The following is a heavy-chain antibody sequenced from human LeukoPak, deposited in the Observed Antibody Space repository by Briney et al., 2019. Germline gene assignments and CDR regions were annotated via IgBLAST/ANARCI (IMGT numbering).Heavy chain of an antibody. CDR2: ISSIGSTK. V-gene: IGHV3-48*02. CDR1: GFTFSTYN. Sequence: GGSLRLSCAASGFTFSTYNMNWVRQAPGKGLEWVSYISSIGSTKYYADSVKGRFTISRDNVKNSLFLQMNSLSDEDTVVYYCARDFLTGYFDYWGQGTLVTVSS. D-gene: IGHD3-9*01. CDR3: ARDFLTGYFDY. J-gene: IGHJ4*02.